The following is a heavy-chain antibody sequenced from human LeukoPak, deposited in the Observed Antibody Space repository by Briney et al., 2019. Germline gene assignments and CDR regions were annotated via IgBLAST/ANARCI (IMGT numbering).Heavy chain of an antibody. D-gene: IGHD6-19*01. Sequence: PSETLSLTCTVSGGSISSSSYYWGWIRQPPGKGLEWIGSIYYSGSTYYNPSLKSRVTISVDTSKNQFSLKLSSVTAADTAVYYCASIAVAARDAFDIWGQGTMVTVSS. CDR2: IYYSGST. J-gene: IGHJ3*02. V-gene: IGHV4-39*01. CDR1: GGSISSSSYY. CDR3: ASIAVAARDAFDI.